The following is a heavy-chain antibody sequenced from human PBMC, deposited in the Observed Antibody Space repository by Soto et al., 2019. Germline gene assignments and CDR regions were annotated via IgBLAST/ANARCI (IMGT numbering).Heavy chain of an antibody. CDR2: INPNSGGT. V-gene: IGHV1-2*02. D-gene: IGHD5-12*01. Sequence: QVQLVSSGAEVKKPGASVKVSCRASGYTFTDYYIHWVRQAPGQGLQWVGWINPNSGGTEYAQKFQGRVTMTRDPSIITVYMEVTRLRSDDTALYFCARAAPLRYSGYALDHWGQGTRVTVST. CDR1: GYTFTDYY. J-gene: IGHJ4*02. CDR3: ARAAPLRYSGYALDH.